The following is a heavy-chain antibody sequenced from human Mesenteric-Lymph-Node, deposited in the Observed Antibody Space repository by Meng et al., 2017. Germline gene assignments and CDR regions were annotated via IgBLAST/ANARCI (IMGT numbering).Heavy chain of an antibody. J-gene: IGHJ5*02. CDR3: ARDSGSGDNWFDP. V-gene: IGHV4-59*01. Sequence: SETLSLTCTVSGGSISSFYWSWIRQSPGKGLEWIAFIYYSGITYYNPSLKSRVTISVDTSKNQFSLKLSSVTAADTAVYYCARDSGSGDNWFDPWGQGTLVTVSS. CDR2: IYYSGIT. D-gene: IGHD3-10*01. CDR1: GGSISSFY.